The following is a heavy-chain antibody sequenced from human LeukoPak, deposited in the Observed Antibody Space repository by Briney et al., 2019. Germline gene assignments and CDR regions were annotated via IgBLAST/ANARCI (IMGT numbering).Heavy chain of an antibody. CDR1: GSSFITYW. V-gene: IGHV5-51*01. CDR3: ARSFGEYLSGAFDI. CDR2: IYPGDSDT. J-gene: IGHJ3*02. D-gene: IGHD3-10*01. Sequence: GESLKISCAGSGSSFITYWISWVRQMPGKGLEWMWIIYPGDSDTRYSPSFQGQLTISADKSISTAYLQWRSLKASDTAIYYCARSFGEYLSGAFDIWGQGTMVTVSS.